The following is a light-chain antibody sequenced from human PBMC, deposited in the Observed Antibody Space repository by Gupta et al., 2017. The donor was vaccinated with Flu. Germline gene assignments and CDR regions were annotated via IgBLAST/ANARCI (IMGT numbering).Light chain of an antibody. V-gene: IGKV1-39*01. J-gene: IGKJ2*01. CDR3: QNRIISLGP. Sequence: PSSLSSSVDNSVPTTCRASQVIYEFLFGYQQKPGKAPKLLFYAASRRKSGVQSRFGGSGSGTDFTSPLRGHQPEVFANYYCQNRIISLGPFGQGTQVEIK. CDR1: QVIYEF. CDR2: AAS.